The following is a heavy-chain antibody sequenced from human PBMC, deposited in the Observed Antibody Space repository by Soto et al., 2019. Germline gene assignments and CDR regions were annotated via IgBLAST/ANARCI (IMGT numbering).Heavy chain of an antibody. V-gene: IGHV3-7*01. CDR2: INQDGSGK. CDR1: GFAFSTYW. Sequence: GGSLRLSCAASGFAFSTYWMSWVRQAPGKGLEWVAYINQDGSGKSYVDSVKGRFTISRDNAKNSLYLEMNSLRAEDTAVYYCATDLYYWGQGTLVTVSS. CDR3: ATDLYY. J-gene: IGHJ4*02.